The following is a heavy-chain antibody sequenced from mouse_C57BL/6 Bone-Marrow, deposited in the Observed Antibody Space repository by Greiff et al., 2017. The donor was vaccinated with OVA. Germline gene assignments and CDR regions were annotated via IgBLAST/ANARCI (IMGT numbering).Heavy chain of an antibody. J-gene: IGHJ4*01. CDR1: GYTFTSYW. D-gene: IGHD1-1*01. CDR3: AREDTTVERGYYAMDY. CDR2: IDPSDSYT. Sequence: QVQLQQPGAELVMPGASVKLSCKASGYTFTSYWMHWVKQGPGQGLEWIGEIDPSDSYTNYNQKFKGKSTLTVDKSSSTAYMQLSSLTSEDSAVYYCAREDTTVERGYYAMDYWGQGTSVTVSS. V-gene: IGHV1-69*01.